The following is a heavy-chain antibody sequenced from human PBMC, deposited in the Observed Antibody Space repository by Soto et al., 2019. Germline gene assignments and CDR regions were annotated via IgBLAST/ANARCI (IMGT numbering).Heavy chain of an antibody. CDR3: ARGGGKLLAHLP. J-gene: IGHJ5*02. D-gene: IGHD3-10*01. CDR1: GYTFTGYF. Sequence: ASVKVSCKASGYTFTGYFIRWVRQAPRQGLEWVGYINPNSGATKYAPRFQGRVTMTSDTSIRTAYMDLSNLRSDDTAVYYCARGGGKLLAHLPWGPGILVTVSS. V-gene: IGHV1-2*02. CDR2: INPNSGAT.